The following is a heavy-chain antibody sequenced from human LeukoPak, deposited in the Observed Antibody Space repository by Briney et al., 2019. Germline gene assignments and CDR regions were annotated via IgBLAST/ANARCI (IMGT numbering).Heavy chain of an antibody. V-gene: IGHV3-21*01. CDR1: GFTFSSYA. D-gene: IGHD6-19*01. CDR2: ISSSSSYI. CDR3: AGEELVAVAGTFY. J-gene: IGHJ4*02. Sequence: GGSLRLSCAASGFTFSSYAMSWVRQAPGKGLEWVSSISSSSSYIYYADSVKGRFTISRDNAKNSLYLQMNSLRAEDTAVYYCAGEELVAVAGTFYWGQGTLVTVSS.